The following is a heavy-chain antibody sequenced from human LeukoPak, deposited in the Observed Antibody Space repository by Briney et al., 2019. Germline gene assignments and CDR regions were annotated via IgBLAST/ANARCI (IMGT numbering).Heavy chain of an antibody. V-gene: IGHV3-48*03. CDR1: GFTFSSYE. J-gene: IGHJ4*02. D-gene: IGHD2-2*01. CDR2: ISSSGSII. Sequence: GGSLRLSCAASGFTFSSYEMNWVRQAPGKGLEWVSYISSSGSIIYYADTVKGRFTISRDSAKNSLYLQMNSLSAENTAVYYCARGGLGGPIVVVPAAFDYWGQGTLVTVSS. CDR3: ARGGLGGPIVVVPAAFDY.